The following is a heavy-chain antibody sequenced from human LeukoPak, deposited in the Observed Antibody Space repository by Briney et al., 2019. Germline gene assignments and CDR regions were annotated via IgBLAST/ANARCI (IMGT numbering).Heavy chain of an antibody. CDR3: ARGGAAGYCSSTSCYISTWFDP. CDR1: GGSISSYY. J-gene: IGHJ5*02. CDR2: IYTSGST. D-gene: IGHD2-2*02. Sequence: SETLSLTCTVSGGSISSYYWSWIRQPAGKGLEWIGRIYTSGSTNYNPSLKSRVTMSVDTSKNQFSLKLSSVTAADTAVYYCARGGAAGYCSSTSCYISTWFDPWGQGTLVTVSS. V-gene: IGHV4-4*07.